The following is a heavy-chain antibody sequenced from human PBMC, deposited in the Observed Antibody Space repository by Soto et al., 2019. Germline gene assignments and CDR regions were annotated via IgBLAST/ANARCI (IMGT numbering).Heavy chain of an antibody. J-gene: IGHJ4*02. Sequence: QVQLQQWGAGLLKPSETLSLTCAVYGGSFSGYYWSWIRQPPGKGLEWIGEINHSGSTNYNPSLKSRVTISVDTSKNQFSLKLSSVTAAHTAVYYCARALSSIASPHYFDYWGQGTLVTVSS. CDR3: ARALSSIASPHYFDY. CDR2: INHSGST. CDR1: GGSFSGYY. D-gene: IGHD6-6*01. V-gene: IGHV4-34*01.